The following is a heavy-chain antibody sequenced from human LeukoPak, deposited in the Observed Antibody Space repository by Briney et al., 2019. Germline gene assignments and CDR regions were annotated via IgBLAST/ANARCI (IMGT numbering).Heavy chain of an antibody. Sequence: SEALSLTCTVSGGSISSSSYYWGWIRQPPGKGLEWIGSIYYSGSTYYNPSLKSRVTISVDTSKNQFSLKLSSVTAADTAVYYCAIGGYSGYDYAFDIWGQGTMVTVSS. D-gene: IGHD5-12*01. J-gene: IGHJ3*02. V-gene: IGHV4-39*07. CDR3: AIGGYSGYDYAFDI. CDR1: GGSISSSSYY. CDR2: IYYSGST.